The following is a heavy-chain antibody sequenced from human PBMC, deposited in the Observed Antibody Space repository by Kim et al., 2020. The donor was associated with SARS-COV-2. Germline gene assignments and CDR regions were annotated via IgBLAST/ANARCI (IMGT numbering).Heavy chain of an antibody. Sequence: ASVKVSCKASGYSFNSYGINWVRQAPGQGLEWLGWISAYDGSTKYAQTMQGRVTMNTDTSASTAYMELRSLRSDDTAVYYCAREHCTGIICYLWERYFFWGQGTLVTVS. CDR2: ISAYDGST. CDR1: GYSFNSYG. CDR3: AREHCTGIICYLWERYFF. J-gene: IGHJ4*02. D-gene: IGHD2-15*01. V-gene: IGHV1-18*01.